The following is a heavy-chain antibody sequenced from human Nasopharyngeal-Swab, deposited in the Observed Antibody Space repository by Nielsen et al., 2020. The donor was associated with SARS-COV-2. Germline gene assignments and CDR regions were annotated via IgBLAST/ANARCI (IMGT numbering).Heavy chain of an antibody. D-gene: IGHD3-10*01. J-gene: IGHJ4*02. CDR3: VRVPPYAFGELLSEY. V-gene: IGHV1-69*13. CDR2: IVPLFGTT. Sequence: SVKVSCKASGGTFSSYAFTWVRQAPGQGLEWMGGIVPLFGTTNYAQRFQGRVTITADESTSTAYMELSSLRSEDTAVYYCVRVPPYAFGELLSEYWGQGTLVTVSS. CDR1: GGTFSSYA.